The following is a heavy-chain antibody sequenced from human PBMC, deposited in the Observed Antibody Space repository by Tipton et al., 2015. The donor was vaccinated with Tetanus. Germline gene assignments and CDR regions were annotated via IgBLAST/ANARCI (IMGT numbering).Heavy chain of an antibody. CDR2: IDPNSGDT. D-gene: IGHD3-22*01. CDR1: GYTFTGYY. V-gene: IGHV1-2*02. CDR3: ARDRGDYIYYGMDV. Sequence: QMQLVQSGAELKKPGASVKVSCTASGYTFTGYYIYWVRQAPGQGLEWVGWIDPNSGDTIYAQNFQGRVTMTRDTSISTVYMELSRLRSDDTAVYYCARDRGDYIYYGMDVWGPGTTVTVSS. J-gene: IGHJ6*02.